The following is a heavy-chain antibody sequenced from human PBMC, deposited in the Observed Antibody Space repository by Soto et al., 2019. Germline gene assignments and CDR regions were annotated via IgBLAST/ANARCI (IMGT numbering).Heavy chain of an antibody. J-gene: IGHJ4*02. D-gene: IGHD3-10*01. CDR3: ASGEDYYGSGSTTPFDY. CDR1: GYTFTSYG. Sequence: QVQLVQSGAEVKKPGASVKVSCKASGYTFTSYGISWVRQAPGQGLEWMGWISAYNGNTNYAQKLQGRVTMTTDTSTNTAYMELRSLRSDDTAVYYCASGEDYYGSGSTTPFDYWGQGTLVTVSS. CDR2: ISAYNGNT. V-gene: IGHV1-18*01.